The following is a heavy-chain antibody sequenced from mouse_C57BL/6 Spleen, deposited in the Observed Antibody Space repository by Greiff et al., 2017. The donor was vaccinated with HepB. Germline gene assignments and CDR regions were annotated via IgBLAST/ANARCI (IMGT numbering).Heavy chain of an antibody. J-gene: IGHJ1*03. CDR2: INPGSGGT. Sequence: VQLQQSGAELVRPGTSVKVSCKASGYAFTNYLIEWVKQRPGQGLEWIGVINPGSGGTNYNEKFKGKATLTADKSSSTAYMQLSSLTSEDSAVYFCARWGWLGGYFDVWGTGTTVTVSS. V-gene: IGHV1-54*01. CDR1: GYAFTNYL. CDR3: ARWGWLGGYFDV. D-gene: IGHD2-2*01.